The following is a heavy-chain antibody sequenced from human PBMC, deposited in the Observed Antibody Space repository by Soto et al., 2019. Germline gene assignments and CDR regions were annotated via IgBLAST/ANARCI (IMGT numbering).Heavy chain of an antibody. Sequence: QVQLQESGPGLVKPSETLSLTCTVSGGSISSYYWSWIRQPPGKGLEWIGYIYYSGSTNYNPSLKGRVTISVDTSKNQFSLKLSSVTAADTAVYYCARDPGTGEFFDYWGQGTLVTVSS. CDR2: IYYSGST. J-gene: IGHJ4*02. D-gene: IGHD3-10*01. CDR1: GGSISSYY. V-gene: IGHV4-59*01. CDR3: ARDPGTGEFFDY.